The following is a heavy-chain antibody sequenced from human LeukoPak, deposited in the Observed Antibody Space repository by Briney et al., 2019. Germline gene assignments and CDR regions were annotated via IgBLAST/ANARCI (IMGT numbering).Heavy chain of an antibody. CDR2: IKQDGSEK. CDR1: GFTFSSYW. J-gene: IGHJ4*02. Sequence: GGSLRLSCAASGFTFSSYWMSWVRQAPGKGLEWVANIKQDGSEKYYVDSVRGRFTISRDNAKSSLYLQMNSLRAEDTAVYYCARLGEKADFDYWGQGTLVTVSS. D-gene: IGHD3-16*01. V-gene: IGHV3-7*01. CDR3: ARLGEKADFDY.